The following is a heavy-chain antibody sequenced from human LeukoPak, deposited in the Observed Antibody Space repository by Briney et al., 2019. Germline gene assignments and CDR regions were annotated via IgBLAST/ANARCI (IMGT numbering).Heavy chain of an antibody. V-gene: IGHV3-21*01. D-gene: IGHD2-8*01. CDR3: ARVPQEYAVDYFGY. CDR1: GFTFSSYS. Sequence: GGSLRLSCAASGFTFSSYSMNWVRQAPGKGLEWVSSISSSSSYIYYADSVKGRFTISRDNAKNSLYLQMNSLRAEDTAVYYCARVPQEYAVDYFGYWGQGTLVTVSS. J-gene: IGHJ4*02. CDR2: ISSSSSYI.